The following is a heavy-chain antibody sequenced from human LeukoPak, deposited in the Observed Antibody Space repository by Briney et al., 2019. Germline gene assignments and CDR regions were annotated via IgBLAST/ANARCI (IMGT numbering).Heavy chain of an antibody. CDR2: ISSSSTYI. D-gene: IGHD1-26*01. CDR3: AREGSGSYYEGGFGY. Sequence: GGSLRLSCAASGLTFDDYGMNWVRQAPGKGLEWVSSISSSSTYIYYADSVRGRFTISRDNAKNSLYLQMNSLRAEDTAVYYCAREGSGSYYEGGFGYWGQGTLVTVSS. CDR1: GLTFDDYG. J-gene: IGHJ4*02. V-gene: IGHV3-21*01.